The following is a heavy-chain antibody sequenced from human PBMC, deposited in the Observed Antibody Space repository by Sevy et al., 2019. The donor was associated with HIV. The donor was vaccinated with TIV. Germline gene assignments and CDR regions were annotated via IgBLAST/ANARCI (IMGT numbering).Heavy chain of an antibody. D-gene: IGHD3-22*01. Sequence: ASLKVSCKVSGYTLTQLSMHWVRQAPGKGLEWMGSFDPEDGETLYAQKFQGRVTMTEDTSTDTAYMELRSLRSEETAVYYCATTKDYYDSSGSPFDYWGQEPWSPSPQ. CDR1: GYTLTQLS. CDR2: FDPEDGET. CDR3: ATTKDYYDSSGSPFDY. V-gene: IGHV1-24*01. J-gene: IGHJ4*01.